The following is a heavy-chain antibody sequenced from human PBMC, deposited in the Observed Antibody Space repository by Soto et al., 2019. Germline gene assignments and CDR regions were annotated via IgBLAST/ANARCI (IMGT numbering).Heavy chain of an antibody. V-gene: IGHV3-23*01. J-gene: IGHJ6*02. CDR2: ISGSGGST. CDR3: AKYSSKGGSGAGYYGMDV. Sequence: GGSLRLSCAASGFTFSSYAMSWVRQAPGKGLEWVSAISGSGGSTYYADSVKGRFTISRDNSKNTLYLQMNSLRAEDTAVYYCAKYSSKGGSGAGYYGMDVWGQGTTVTVSS. CDR1: GFTFSSYA. D-gene: IGHD3-10*01.